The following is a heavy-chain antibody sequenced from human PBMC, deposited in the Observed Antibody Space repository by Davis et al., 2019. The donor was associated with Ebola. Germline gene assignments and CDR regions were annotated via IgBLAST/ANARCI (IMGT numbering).Heavy chain of an antibody. Sequence: ASVKVSCKASGYTFNLYGISWVRQAPGQGLEWMGWISAYNGNTNYAQRFQDRVTMTTDTSTNTAYMEVRSLRSDDTAVYYCARDGKPGYFIEYWGQGTLVTVSS. J-gene: IGHJ4*02. CDR3: ARDGKPGYFIEY. CDR1: GYTFNLYG. D-gene: IGHD4-23*01. CDR2: ISAYNGNT. V-gene: IGHV1-18*01.